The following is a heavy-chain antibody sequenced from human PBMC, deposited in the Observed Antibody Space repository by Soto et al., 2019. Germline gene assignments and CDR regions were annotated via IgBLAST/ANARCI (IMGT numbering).Heavy chain of an antibody. V-gene: IGHV1-18*04. J-gene: IGHJ4*02. CDR3: ATEPIYYNDGSGYYPLGH. CDR1: GYSFATYG. D-gene: IGHD3-22*01. Sequence: QVPLVQSGAEVKKPGASVKVSCKASGYSFATYGFSWVRQAPGQGLECVGWISAHNGDTHYSQKFQGRVTLTTDTSTNTGYMELRSLTSDDTAVYFCATEPIYYNDGSGYYPLGHWGQGTVVTVSS. CDR2: ISAHNGDT.